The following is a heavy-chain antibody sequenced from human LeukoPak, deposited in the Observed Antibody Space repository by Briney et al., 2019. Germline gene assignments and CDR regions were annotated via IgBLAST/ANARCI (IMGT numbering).Heavy chain of an antibody. CDR2: ISSSSNYI. CDR1: GFTFSSYT. J-gene: IGHJ3*02. Sequence: GGSLRLSCAASGFTFSSYTMNWVRQAPGKGLEWVSSISSSSNYIYYADSAKGRFTISRDNAKKSLFLQMNSLRAEDTAVYYCARHRSGGSQDDAFDIWGQGTLVTVSS. CDR3: ARHRSGGSQDDAFDI. D-gene: IGHD2-15*01. V-gene: IGHV3-21*01.